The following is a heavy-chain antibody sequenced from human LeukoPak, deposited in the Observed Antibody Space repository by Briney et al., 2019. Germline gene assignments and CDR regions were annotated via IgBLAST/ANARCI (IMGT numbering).Heavy chain of an antibody. CDR3: ARDYTLTLGTTTYFQH. CDR1: GYIFDIYA. J-gene: IGHJ1*01. V-gene: IGHV7-4-1*02. Sequence: ASVKVSCKASGYIFDIYALIWVRQAPGQRLELMGWINTNTGNPTYAQGFTGRFVFSLDTSVSTAYLQISSLKAEDTAVYYCARDYTLTLGTTTYFQHWGQGTLVTVSS. CDR2: INTNTGNP. D-gene: IGHD1-7*01.